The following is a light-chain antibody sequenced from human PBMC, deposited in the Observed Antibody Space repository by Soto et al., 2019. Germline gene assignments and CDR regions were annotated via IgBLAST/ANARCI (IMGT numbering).Light chain of an antibody. CDR2: AIS. CDR1: QDVLNNY. J-gene: IGKJ1*01. Sequence: DIVLTQSPGTLSLSPGERATLSCRASQDVLNNYLAWFQPQPGQAPRLLISAISPRASVIPDRFSGSGSGTHFNLTLSRLEPEDFAVYYCQQFGTPPWTFGQGTKVE. V-gene: IGKV3-20*01. CDR3: QQFGTPPWT.